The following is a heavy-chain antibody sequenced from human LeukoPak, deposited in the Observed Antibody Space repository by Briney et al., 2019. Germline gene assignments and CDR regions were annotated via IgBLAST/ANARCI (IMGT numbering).Heavy chain of an antibody. CDR3: ARGRARATVAFDI. Sequence: PSETLSLTCAVYGGSFSGYYWSWIRQPPGKGLEWVWEINHSGSTNYNPSLKSRVTISVGTSKNQFSLKLSSVTAADTAVYYCARGRARATVAFDIWGQGTMVTVSS. D-gene: IGHD1-26*01. V-gene: IGHV4-34*01. J-gene: IGHJ3*02. CDR2: INHSGST. CDR1: GGSFSGYY.